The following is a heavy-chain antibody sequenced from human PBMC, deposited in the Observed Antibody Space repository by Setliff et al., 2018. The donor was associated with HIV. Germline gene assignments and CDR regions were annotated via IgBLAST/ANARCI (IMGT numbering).Heavy chain of an antibody. CDR3: ALLWPFDY. D-gene: IGHD3-10*01. V-gene: IGHV3-30*07. J-gene: IGHJ4*02. CDR1: GFTFSSYA. CDR2: ISYDGSNK. Sequence: PGGSLRLSCAASGFTFSSYAMHWVRQAPGKGLEWVAVISYDGSNKYYADSVKGRFTISRDNSKNTLYLQMNSLRGEDTAIYYCALLWPFDYWGQGALVTVSS.